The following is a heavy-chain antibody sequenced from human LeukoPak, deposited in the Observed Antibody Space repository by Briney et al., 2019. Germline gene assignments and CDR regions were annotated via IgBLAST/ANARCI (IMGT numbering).Heavy chain of an antibody. D-gene: IGHD5-18*01. V-gene: IGHV4-39*01. J-gene: IGHJ4*02. Sequence: SETLSLTCTVSGGSISSSNYYWGWIRQPPGKGLECIGSIYYSGSTYYNPSLKSRVTISVDTSKNQFSLKLSSVTAADTAVYYCASLPWIQIWGHYWGQGTLVTVSS. CDR2: IYYSGST. CDR3: ASLPWIQIWGHY. CDR1: GGSISSSNYY.